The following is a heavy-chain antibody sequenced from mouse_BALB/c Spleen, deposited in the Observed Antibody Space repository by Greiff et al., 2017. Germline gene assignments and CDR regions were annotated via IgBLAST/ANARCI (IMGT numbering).Heavy chain of an antibody. Sequence: DVQLQESGTVLARPGASVKMSCKASGYSFTSYWMHWVKQRPGQGLEWIGAIYPGNSDTSYNQKFKGKAKLTAVTSASTAYMELSSLTNEDSAVYYCTRGNGYFPYYFDYWGQGTTLTVSS. D-gene: IGHD2-3*01. CDR2: IYPGNSDT. J-gene: IGHJ2*01. CDR3: TRGNGYFPYYFDY. CDR1: GYSFTSYW. V-gene: IGHV1-5*01.